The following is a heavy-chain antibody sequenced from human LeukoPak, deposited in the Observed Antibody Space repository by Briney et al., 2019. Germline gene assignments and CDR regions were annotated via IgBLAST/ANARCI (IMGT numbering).Heavy chain of an antibody. Sequence: SETLSLTCTVSGGSISSYYWSWIRQPPGKRLEWIGYIYTSGSTNYNPSLKSRVTISVDTSKNQFSLKLSSVTAADTAVYYCARLGGIGPDYWGQGTLVTVSS. J-gene: IGHJ4*02. CDR1: GGSISSYY. V-gene: IGHV4-4*09. D-gene: IGHD1-26*01. CDR2: IYTSGST. CDR3: ARLGGIGPDY.